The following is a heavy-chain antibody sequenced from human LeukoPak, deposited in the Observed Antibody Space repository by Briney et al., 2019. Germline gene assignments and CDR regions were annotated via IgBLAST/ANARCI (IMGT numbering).Heavy chain of an antibody. CDR2: ISNSGPT. CDR3: ARDVVVTSSPDAFDI. D-gene: IGHD2-21*02. J-gene: IGHJ3*02. V-gene: IGHV4-31*11. CDR1: GDSVSSVGYY. Sequence: TLSLACAVSGDSVSSVGYYWTWIRQHPGKGLEWIGYISNSGPTSYNPSLESRVSIPVDTSNHQFSLRLSSVTAADTAVYYCARDVVVTSSPDAFDIWGQGTMVTVSS.